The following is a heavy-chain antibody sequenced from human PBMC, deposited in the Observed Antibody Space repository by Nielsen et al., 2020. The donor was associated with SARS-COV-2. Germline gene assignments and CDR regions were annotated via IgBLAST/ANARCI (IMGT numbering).Heavy chain of an antibody. CDR1: GFTFSSYS. D-gene: IGHD6-13*01. J-gene: IGHJ4*02. CDR3: ASVSSSWSSYYFDY. V-gene: IGHV3-21*01. CDR2: ISSSSSYI. Sequence: GESLKISCAASGFTFSSYSMNWVRQAPGKGLEWVSSISSSSSYIYYADSVKGRFTISNDNAKNSLYLQMNSLRAEDTAVYYCASVSSSWSSYYFDYWGQGTLVTVSS.